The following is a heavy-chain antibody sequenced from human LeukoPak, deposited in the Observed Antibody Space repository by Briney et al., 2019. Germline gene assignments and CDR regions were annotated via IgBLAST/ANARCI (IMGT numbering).Heavy chain of an antibody. CDR3: ARVAQQQLVRGGWFDR. CDR1: GGTFSSYA. CDR2: IIPILGIA. D-gene: IGHD6-13*01. J-gene: IGHJ5*02. V-gene: IGHV1-69*10. Sequence: SVKVSCKASGGTFSSYAISWVRQAPGQGLEWMGGIIPILGIANYAQKFQGRVTITADKSTSTAYMELSSLRSEDTAVYYCARVAQQQLVRGGWFDRWGEGTLVSVSS.